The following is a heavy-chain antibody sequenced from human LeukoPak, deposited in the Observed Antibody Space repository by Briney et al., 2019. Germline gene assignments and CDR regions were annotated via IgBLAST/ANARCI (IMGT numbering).Heavy chain of an antibody. CDR3: ANDASASGGLDI. Sequence: PGGSLRLSCAASGFTFSSYSMNWVRQAPGKGLEWVSYISSSSSTIYYADSVKGRFTISRDNAKNSLYLQMNSLRAEDTAVYYCANDASASGGLDIWGLGTMVTVSS. J-gene: IGHJ3*02. V-gene: IGHV3-48*01. CDR2: ISSSSSTI. D-gene: IGHD2-8*02. CDR1: GFTFSSYS.